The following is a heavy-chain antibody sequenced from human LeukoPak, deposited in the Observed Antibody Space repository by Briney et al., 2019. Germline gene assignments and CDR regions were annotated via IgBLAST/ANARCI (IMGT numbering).Heavy chain of an antibody. CDR2: IKEDGSQK. V-gene: IGHV3-7*01. CDR3: ARDRPSGSYDY. J-gene: IGHJ4*02. Sequence: PGGSLRLSCAASGFTFSSYWMSWVGQAPGKGLEWVANIKEDGSQKNYLDSVKGRFTISRDNAKKSLYLQMISLRAEDTAVYYCARDRPSGSYDYWGQGALVTVSS. D-gene: IGHD1-26*01. CDR1: GFTFSSYW.